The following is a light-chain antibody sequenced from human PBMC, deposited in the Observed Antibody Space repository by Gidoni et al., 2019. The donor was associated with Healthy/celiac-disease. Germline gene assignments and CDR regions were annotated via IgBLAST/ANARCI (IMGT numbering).Light chain of an antibody. Sequence: IRMTQSPSSFSASTGDRVTITCRASQGISSYLAWYQQKPGKAPKLLIYAASTLQSGVPSRFSGSGSGTDFTLTISCLQSEDFATYYCQQYYSYPFTFGGGTKVEIK. CDR1: QGISSY. CDR3: QQYYSYPFT. J-gene: IGKJ4*01. CDR2: AAS. V-gene: IGKV1-8*01.